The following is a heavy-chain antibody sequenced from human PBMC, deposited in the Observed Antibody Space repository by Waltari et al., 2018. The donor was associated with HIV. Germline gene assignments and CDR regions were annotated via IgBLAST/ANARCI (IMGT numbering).Heavy chain of an antibody. J-gene: IGHJ4*02. Sequence: QVQLQESGPGLVKPSQTLSLTCTVSGGSISSGGYYWSWIRRHPGKGLEWIGYIYYSGSTYYNPSLKSRVTISVDTSKNQFSLKLSSVTAADTAVYYCTREDSRSSVDYWGQGTLVTVSS. CDR3: TREDSRSSVDY. CDR1: GGSISSGGYY. V-gene: IGHV4-31*03. D-gene: IGHD6-6*01. CDR2: IYYSGST.